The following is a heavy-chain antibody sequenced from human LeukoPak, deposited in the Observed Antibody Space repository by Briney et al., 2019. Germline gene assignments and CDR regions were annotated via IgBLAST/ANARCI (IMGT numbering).Heavy chain of an antibody. J-gene: IGHJ6*03. V-gene: IGHV3-48*03. D-gene: IGHD3-10*01. CDR2: ISSSGTI. CDR1: GFTFRSYE. Sequence: PGGSLRLSCAASGFTFRSYEMNWVRQAPGKGLEWVSYISSSGTIYYADSVKGRFTISRDNAKNSLYLQMNSLRAEDTAVYYCARDHLDTSAGTYYYYMGVWGKGTTVTISS. CDR3: ARDHLDTSAGTYYYYMGV.